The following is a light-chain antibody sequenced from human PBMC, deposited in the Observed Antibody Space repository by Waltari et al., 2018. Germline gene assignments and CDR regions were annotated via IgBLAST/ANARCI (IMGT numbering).Light chain of an antibody. J-gene: IGKJ1*01. Sequence: DIQMTQSPYTLSASVGDRVTITCQASQSISDWLAWYQQKPGKAPKLLIYKTSNLESGVPSRFSGSGSGTEFTLTISSLQPDDLATYYCQQYNTYTRSFGQGTKVEIK. CDR2: KTS. CDR1: QSISDW. V-gene: IGKV1-5*03. CDR3: QQYNTYTRS.